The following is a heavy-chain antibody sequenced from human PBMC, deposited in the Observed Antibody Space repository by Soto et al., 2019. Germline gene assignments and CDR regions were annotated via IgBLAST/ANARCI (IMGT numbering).Heavy chain of an antibody. CDR1: GFTFSSNA. J-gene: IGHJ4*02. CDR3: ARVPFMYHRGYHNIDY. V-gene: IGHV3-23*01. CDR2: ITGSGGSK. Sequence: GGSLRLSCAASGFTFSSNAMSWVRQAPGKGLEWVSGITGSGGSKYYADSVKGRFTISRDNSKNTVYLQMNSLRTEDTAVYYCARVPFMYHRGYHNIDYRGPGTLVTVSS. D-gene: IGHD3-22*01.